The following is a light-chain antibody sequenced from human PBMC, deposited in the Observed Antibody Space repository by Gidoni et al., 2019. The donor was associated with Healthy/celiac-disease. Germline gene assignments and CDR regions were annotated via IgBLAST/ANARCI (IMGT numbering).Light chain of an antibody. V-gene: IGKV3-15*01. CDR1: QRVRSN. J-gene: IGKJ1*01. Sequence: EIVMTQSPATLSVSPGERATLSCRASQRVRSNLAWYQQKPGQAPRPLIYGASTRATGTPARFSGSGSGTEFTLTISSLQSEDLAVYYCQQYNNWPRTCGQGTKVEIK. CDR2: GAS. CDR3: QQYNNWPRT.